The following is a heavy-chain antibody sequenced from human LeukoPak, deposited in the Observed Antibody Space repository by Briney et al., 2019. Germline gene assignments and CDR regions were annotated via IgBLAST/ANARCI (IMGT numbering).Heavy chain of an antibody. V-gene: IGHV1-18*01. J-gene: IGHJ4*02. CDR1: GYTFTSYG. Sequence: VASVKVSCKASGYTFTSYGISWVRQAPGQGLEWMGWISAYNGNTNYAQKLQGRVTMTTDTSTSTAYMELRSLRSDDTAVYYCARDSYLAVAGEPFDYWGQGTLVTVSS. D-gene: IGHD6-19*01. CDR3: ARDSYLAVAGEPFDY. CDR2: ISAYNGNT.